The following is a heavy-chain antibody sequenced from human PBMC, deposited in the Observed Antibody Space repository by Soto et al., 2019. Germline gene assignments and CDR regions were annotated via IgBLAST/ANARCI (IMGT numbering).Heavy chain of an antibody. CDR3: ARDLWYRSSPEYNWFDP. CDR2: INPNSGGT. J-gene: IGHJ5*02. D-gene: IGHD6-13*01. Sequence: ASVKVSCKASGYTFTSCYMHWVRQAPGQGLEWMGWINPNSGGTNYAQKFQGRVTMTRDTSISTAYMELSRLRSDDTAVYYCARDLWYRSSPEYNWFDPWGQGTLVTVSS. V-gene: IGHV1-2*02. CDR1: GYTFTSCY.